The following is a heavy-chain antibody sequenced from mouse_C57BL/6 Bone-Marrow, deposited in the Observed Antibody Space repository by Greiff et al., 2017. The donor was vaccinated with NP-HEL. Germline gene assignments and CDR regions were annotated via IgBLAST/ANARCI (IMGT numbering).Heavy chain of an antibody. J-gene: IGHJ1*03. Sequence: EVMLVESGGGLVQPGGSLKLSCAASGFTFSDYYMYWVRQTPEKRLEWVAYISNGGGSTYYPDTVKGRFTISRDNAKNTLYLQMSRLKSEDTAMYYCARRRGFYWYFDVWGTGTTVTVSS. CDR2: ISNGGGST. CDR3: ARRRGFYWYFDV. CDR1: GFTFSDYY. V-gene: IGHV5-12*01.